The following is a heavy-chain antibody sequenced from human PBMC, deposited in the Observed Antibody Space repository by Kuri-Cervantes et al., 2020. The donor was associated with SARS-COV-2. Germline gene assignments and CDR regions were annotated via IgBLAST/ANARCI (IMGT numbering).Heavy chain of an antibody. CDR1: GFTFSSYA. J-gene: IGHJ2*01. CDR3: AKVPPRVAWYFDL. CDR2: ISGSGGST. D-gene: IGHD2-15*01. Sequence: GESLKISCSASGFTFSSYAMHWVRQAPGKGLEWVSAISGSGGSTYYADSVKGRFTISRDNSKNTVYLQIYSLRAEDTAVYYCAKVPPRVAWYFDLWGRGTLVTVSS. V-gene: IGHV3-23*01.